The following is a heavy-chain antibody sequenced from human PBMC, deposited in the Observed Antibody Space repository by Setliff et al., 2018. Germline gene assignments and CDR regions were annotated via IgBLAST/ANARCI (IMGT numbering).Heavy chain of an antibody. Sequence: PSETLSLTCTVYGASFSDYYWGWIRQPPGKGLDWLAEINHSGSTNYNPSLKSRVSISYDTSKNVLSLKLNSVTAADTAVYFCAREYVVISFVRNTHSNHGMEVWGQGTAVTVSS. D-gene: IGHD2-21*01. CDR3: AREYVVISFVRNTHSNHGMEV. CDR1: GASFSDYY. J-gene: IGHJ6*02. CDR2: INHSGST. V-gene: IGHV4-34*01.